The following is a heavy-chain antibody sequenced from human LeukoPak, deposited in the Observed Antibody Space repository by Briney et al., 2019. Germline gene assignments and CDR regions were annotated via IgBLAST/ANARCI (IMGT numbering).Heavy chain of an antibody. D-gene: IGHD3-10*01. CDR2: FDPEDGET. J-gene: IGHJ6*02. CDR3: ATPYGSGSYYHYYGMDV. V-gene: IGHV1-24*01. CDR1: GYTLTELS. Sequence: ASVKVSCKVSGYTLTELSMHWVRQAPGKGLEWMGGFDPEDGETIYAQKFQGRVTMTEDTSTDTAYMELSSLRSEDTAVYYCATPYGSGSYYHYYGMDVWGQGTTVTVSS.